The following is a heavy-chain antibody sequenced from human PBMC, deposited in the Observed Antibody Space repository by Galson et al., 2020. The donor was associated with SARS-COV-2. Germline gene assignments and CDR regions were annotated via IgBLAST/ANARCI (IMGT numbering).Heavy chain of an antibody. CDR3: ARGTDIVVVPAAVDY. Sequence: SETLSLTCTVSGGSMSSSSYYWGWIRQPPGKGLEWIGSIYYSGSAYYNPSLKSRVTIFVDTSKNQFSLKLSSVTAADTAVYYCARGTDIVVVPAAVDYWGQGTLVTVSS. V-gene: IGHV4-39*07. CDR2: IYYSGSA. D-gene: IGHD2-2*01. CDR1: GGSMSSSSYY. J-gene: IGHJ4*02.